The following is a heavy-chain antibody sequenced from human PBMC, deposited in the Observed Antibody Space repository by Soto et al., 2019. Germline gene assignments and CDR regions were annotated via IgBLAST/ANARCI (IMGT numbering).Heavy chain of an antibody. CDR1: GFTVTSNY. Sequence: LRLSCAASGFTVTSNYLTWVRQAPGKGLEWVSVIYRSGATYYPDSVRGRFTASRDYCHNTLYLQMDSLRVEDTAVYYCARDSGMIRGSYGVDVWGPGTTVTVSS. CDR3: ARDSGMIRGSYGVDV. J-gene: IGHJ6*02. D-gene: IGHD3-10*01. V-gene: IGHV3-53*01. CDR2: IYRSGAT.